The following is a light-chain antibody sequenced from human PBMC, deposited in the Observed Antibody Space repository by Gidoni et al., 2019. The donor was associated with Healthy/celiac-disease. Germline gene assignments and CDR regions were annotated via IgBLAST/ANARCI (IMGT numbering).Light chain of an antibody. V-gene: IGKV4-1*01. CDR3: QQYYSTPLLT. J-gene: IGKJ4*01. CDR2: WAS. CDR1: QSVLYSSNNKNY. Sequence: EIVMTQSPASLAVSLGYRSTINCKSTQSVLYSSNNKNYLAWYQQKPGQPPKLLIYWASTRESGVPDRFSGSGSGTDFTLTISSLQAEDVAVYYCQQYYSTPLLTFGGGTKVEIK.